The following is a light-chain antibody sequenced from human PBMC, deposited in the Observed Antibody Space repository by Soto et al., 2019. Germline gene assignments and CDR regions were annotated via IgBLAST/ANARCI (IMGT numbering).Light chain of an antibody. CDR2: EVS. CDR1: STDIGSYNY. Sequence: QSVLTQPASVSGSPGQSITISCTGTSTDIGSYNYVSWYQQHPGKAPKLMIYEVSNRPSGVSNRFSGSKSGNSASLTISGLQAEDEADYYCNSYTTNRTYVFGTGTKLTVL. J-gene: IGLJ1*01. CDR3: NSYTTNRTYV. V-gene: IGLV2-14*01.